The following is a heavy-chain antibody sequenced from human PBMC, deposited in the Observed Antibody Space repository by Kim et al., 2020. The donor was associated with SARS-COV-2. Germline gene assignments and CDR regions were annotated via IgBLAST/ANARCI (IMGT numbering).Heavy chain of an antibody. V-gene: IGHV3-23*01. CDR3: AKGTYSYGYTPCGY. J-gene: IGHJ4*02. CDR1: GFTFSSYA. Sequence: GGSLRLSCAASGFTFSSYAMSWVRQAPGKGLEWVSAISGSGGSTYYADSVKGRFTISRDNSKNTLYLQMNSLRAEDTAVYYCAKGTYSYGYTPCGYWGQGTLVTVSS. D-gene: IGHD5-18*01. CDR2: ISGSGGST.